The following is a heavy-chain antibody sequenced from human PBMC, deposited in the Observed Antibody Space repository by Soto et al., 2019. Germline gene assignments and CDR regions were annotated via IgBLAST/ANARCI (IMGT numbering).Heavy chain of an antibody. CDR1: GFSFSTYS. CDR3: ARWSGYADA. J-gene: IGHJ4*02. Sequence: GESLKISCAASGFSFSTYSMAWARQAAGKGPQWVSGLSGGGANTFYIDSVRGRFTISVDISRNTVFLQMDSLRVDDTAVYYCARWSGYADAWGRGTLVTVSS. D-gene: IGHD4-17*01. V-gene: IGHV3-23*01. CDR2: LSGGGANT.